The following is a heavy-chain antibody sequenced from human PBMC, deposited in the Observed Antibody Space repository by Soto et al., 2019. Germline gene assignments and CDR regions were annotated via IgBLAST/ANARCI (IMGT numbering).Heavy chain of an antibody. CDR1: GFTFSSYA. J-gene: IGHJ5*02. V-gene: IGHV3-23*01. Sequence: GGSLRLSCAASGFTFSSYAMSWVRQAPGKGLEWVSAISGSGGSTYYADSVKGRFTISRDNSKNTLYLQMNSLRAEDTAVYYCAKYCSGGSCYPEGGNWFDPWGQGTLVTVSS. CDR2: ISGSGGST. CDR3: AKYCSGGSCYPEGGNWFDP. D-gene: IGHD2-15*01.